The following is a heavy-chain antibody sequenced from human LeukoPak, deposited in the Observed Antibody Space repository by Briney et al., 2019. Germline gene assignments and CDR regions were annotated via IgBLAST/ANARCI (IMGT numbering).Heavy chain of an antibody. J-gene: IGHJ4*02. V-gene: IGHV1-69*06. D-gene: IGHD3-9*01. CDR1: GGTFSSYA. Sequence: ASVKVSCKASGGTFSSYAISWVRQAPGQGLEWMGGIIPIFCTANYAQKFQGRVTITADKSTSTAYIELSSLRSEDTAVYYCATFPYDILTGYYKGYFDYWGQGTLSPSPQ. CDR2: IIPIFCTA. CDR3: ATFPYDILTGYYKGYFDY.